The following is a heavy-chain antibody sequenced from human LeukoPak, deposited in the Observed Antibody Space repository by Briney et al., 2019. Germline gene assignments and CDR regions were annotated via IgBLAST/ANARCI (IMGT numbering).Heavy chain of an antibody. Sequence: ASVKVSCKASGYTFTSYAMHWVRQAPGQGLEWTGWINAGNGNTKYSQKFQGRVTITRDTSASTAYMELSSLRSEDTAVYYCARDRRRFGELYLGASRVSYGMDVWGKGTTVTVSS. V-gene: IGHV1-3*01. CDR1: GYTFTSYA. CDR3: ARDRRRFGELYLGASRVSYGMDV. J-gene: IGHJ6*04. CDR2: INAGNGNT. D-gene: IGHD3-10*01.